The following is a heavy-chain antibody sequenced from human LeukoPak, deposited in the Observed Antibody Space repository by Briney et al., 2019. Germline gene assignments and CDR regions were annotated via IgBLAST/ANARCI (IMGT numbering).Heavy chain of an antibody. CDR3: ARGYNWFDP. J-gene: IGHJ5*02. CDR1: GFSFSTYW. CDR2: IKQDGSEK. Sequence: GGSLRLSCAASGFSFSTYWMTWVRQAPGKGLEWVANIKQDGSEKYCVDSVKGRFTISRDNAKNSLYLQMNSLRAEDTAVYYCARGYNWFDPWGQGTLLTVSS. V-gene: IGHV3-7*05.